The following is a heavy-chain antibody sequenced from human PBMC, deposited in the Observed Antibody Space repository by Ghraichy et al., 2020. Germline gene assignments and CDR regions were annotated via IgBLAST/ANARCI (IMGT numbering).Heavy chain of an antibody. CDR1: GGSINSYY. V-gene: IGHV4-4*09. D-gene: IGHD1-14*01. CDR2: IYSSGIT. Sequence: LSLTCTVSGGSINSYYWSWIRQPPGKGLEWIGYIYSSGITNYNPSLKSRITISIDTSKNQFSLKLSSVTAADTAVYYCARHNNHWYFDLWGRGTLVTVSS. CDR3: ARHNNHWYFDL. J-gene: IGHJ2*01.